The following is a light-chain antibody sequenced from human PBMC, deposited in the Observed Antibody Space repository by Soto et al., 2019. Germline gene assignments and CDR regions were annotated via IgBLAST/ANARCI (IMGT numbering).Light chain of an antibody. CDR1: SSDVGSYNL. CDR3: CSYAGSSTVV. Sequence: QSALTQPTSLSGSPGQSITISCTGTSSDVGSYNLVSWYQQHPGKAPKLMIYERSKRPSGVSNRFSGSKSGNTASLTIAGLQAEDEADYYCCSYAGSSTVVFGGGTQLTVL. V-gene: IGLV2-23*01. CDR2: ERS. J-gene: IGLJ2*01.